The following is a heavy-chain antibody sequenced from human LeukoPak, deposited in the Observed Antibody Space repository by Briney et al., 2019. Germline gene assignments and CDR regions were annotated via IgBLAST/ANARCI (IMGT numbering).Heavy chain of an antibody. J-gene: IGHJ3*02. D-gene: IGHD4-23*01. CDR1: GGSISSGGYY. CDR2: IYYSGST. Sequence: PSETLSLTCTVSGGSISSGGYYWSWIRQHPGKGLEWIGYIYYSGSTYYNPSLKSRVTISVDTSKNQFSLKLSSVTAADTAVYYCARDYGGNSAAFDIWGQGTMVTVSS. CDR3: ARDYGGNSAAFDI. V-gene: IGHV4-31*03.